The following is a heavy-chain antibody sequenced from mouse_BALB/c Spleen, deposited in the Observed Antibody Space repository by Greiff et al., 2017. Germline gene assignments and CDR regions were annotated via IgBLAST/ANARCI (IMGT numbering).Heavy chain of an antibody. J-gene: IGHJ3*01. D-gene: IGHD2-10*02. Sequence: SGAELARPGASVKLSCKASGYTFTSYWMQWVKQRPGQGLEWIGAIYPGDGDTRYTQKFKGKATLTADKSSSTAYMQLSSLASEDSAVYYCARRGGYGYGNYDWFAYWGQGTLVTVSA. CDR2: IYPGDGDT. CDR1: GYTFTSYW. CDR3: ARRGGYGYGNYDWFAY. V-gene: IGHV1-87*01.